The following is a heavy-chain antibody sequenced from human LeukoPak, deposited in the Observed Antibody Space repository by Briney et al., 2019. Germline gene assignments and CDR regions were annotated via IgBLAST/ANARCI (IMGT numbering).Heavy chain of an antibody. J-gene: IGHJ4*02. CDR1: GGSISSSSYY. D-gene: IGHD1-20*01. CDR3: ASVDITGRHFDY. V-gene: IGHV4-39*07. Sequence: KSSETLSLTCTVSGGSISSSSYYWGWIRQPPGKGLEWIGSIYYSGSTYYNPSLKSRVTISVDTSKNQFSLKLSSVTAADTAVYYCASVDITGRHFDYWGQGTLVTVSS. CDR2: IYYSGST.